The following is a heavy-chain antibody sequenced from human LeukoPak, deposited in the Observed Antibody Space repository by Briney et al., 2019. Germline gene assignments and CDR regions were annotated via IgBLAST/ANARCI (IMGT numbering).Heavy chain of an antibody. CDR2: TNPNSGNT. J-gene: IGHJ5*02. V-gene: IGHV1-8*03. CDR1: GYTFTSYD. D-gene: IGHD3-10*01. CDR3: ARGRNPRIYYGSGSMIRWFDP. Sequence: ASVKVSCKASGYTFTSYDINWVRQATGQGLEWMGWTNPNSGNTGYAQKFQGRVTITRNTSISTAYMELSSLRSEDTAVYYCARGRNPRIYYGSGSMIRWFDPWGQGTLVTVSS.